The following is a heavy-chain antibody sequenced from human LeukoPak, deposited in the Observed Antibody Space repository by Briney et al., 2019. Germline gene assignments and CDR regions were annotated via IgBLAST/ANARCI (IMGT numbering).Heavy chain of an antibody. CDR1: GYTFTSYG. V-gene: IGHV1-18*01. CDR2: ISAYNGNT. D-gene: IGHD3-3*01. Sequence: TSVKVSCKASGYTFTSYGISWVRQAPGQGLEWMGWISAYNGNTNYAQKLQGRVTMTTDTSTSTAYMELGSLRSDDTAVYYCARGLTRYDFWSGYLVDYFDYWGQGTLVTVSS. J-gene: IGHJ4*02. CDR3: ARGLTRYDFWSGYLVDYFDY.